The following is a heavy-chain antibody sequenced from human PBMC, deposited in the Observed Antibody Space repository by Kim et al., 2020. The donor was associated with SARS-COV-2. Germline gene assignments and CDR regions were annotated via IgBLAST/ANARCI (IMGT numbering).Heavy chain of an antibody. D-gene: IGHD3-3*01. V-gene: IGHV1-18*01. CDR3: ARGTSVPGAPYYDFWSGYYFFDY. CDR2: ISAYNGNT. CDR1: GYTFTSYG. Sequence: ASVKVSCKASGYTFTSYGISWVRQAPGQGLEWMGWISAYNGNTNYAQKLQGRVTMTTDTSTSTAYMELRSLRSDDTAVYYCARGTSVPGAPYYDFWSGYYFFDYWGQGTLVTVSS. J-gene: IGHJ4*02.